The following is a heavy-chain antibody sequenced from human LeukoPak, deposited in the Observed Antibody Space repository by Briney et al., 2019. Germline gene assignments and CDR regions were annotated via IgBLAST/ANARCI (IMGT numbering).Heavy chain of an antibody. Sequence: PGGSLRLSCAASGFTFSSYWMHWVRQAPGKGLVWVSRINSDGSSTSYADSVKGRFAISRGNAKNTLYLQMNSLRAEDTAVYYCARGYDSSGYYYLALHYYYYYGMDVWGQGTTVTVSS. CDR3: ARGYDSSGYYYLALHYYYYYGMDV. D-gene: IGHD3-22*01. CDR1: GFTFSSYW. V-gene: IGHV3-74*01. CDR2: INSDGSST. J-gene: IGHJ6*02.